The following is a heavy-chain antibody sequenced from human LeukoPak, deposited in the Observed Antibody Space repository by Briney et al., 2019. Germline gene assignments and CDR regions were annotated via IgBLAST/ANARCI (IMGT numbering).Heavy chain of an antibody. V-gene: IGHV1-24*01. D-gene: IGHD3-10*01. CDR3: ARGRRITMVRGVNYYYYYGMDV. J-gene: IGHJ6*02. Sequence: ASVKVSCKVSGYTLTELSMHWVRQAPGKGLEWMGGFDPEDGETIYAQKFQGRVTMTEDTSTDTAYMELSSLRSEDTAVYYCARGRRITMVRGVNYYYYYGMDVWGQGTTVTVSS. CDR2: FDPEDGET. CDR1: GYTLTELS.